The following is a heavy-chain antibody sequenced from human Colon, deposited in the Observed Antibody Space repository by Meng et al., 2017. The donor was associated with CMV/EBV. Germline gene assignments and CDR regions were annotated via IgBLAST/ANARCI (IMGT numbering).Heavy chain of an antibody. CDR2: IVGGGGSRT. J-gene: IGHJ6*02. V-gene: IGHV3-23*01. CDR1: GFTFSSYW. CDR3: AKREYCSGSSCYTLNYYYYAVDV. D-gene: IGHD2-15*01. Sequence: GGSLRLSCAASGFTFSSYWMSWVRQAPGKGLEWVSAIVGGGGSRTYYADSVKGRSTISRDNSKSTLYLQINSPRVEDTAVYYCAKREYCSGSSCYTLNYYYYAVDVWGQGTTVTVSS.